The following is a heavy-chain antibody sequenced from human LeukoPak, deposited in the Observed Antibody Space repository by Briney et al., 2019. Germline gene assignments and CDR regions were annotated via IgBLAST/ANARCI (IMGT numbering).Heavy chain of an antibody. Sequence: GGFLRLSCAASGFTFSNSAMHWVRQGPGKGLEWVSYIAHHGNNKYYADSVKGRFTISRDNSKRTLYLQMNSLRGDDTAVYYCVKDGSWSCTDWGQGTLVTVSS. CDR1: GFTFSNSA. D-gene: IGHD2-8*02. J-gene: IGHJ4*02. CDR2: IAHHGNNK. CDR3: VKDGSWSCTD. V-gene: IGHV3-30*02.